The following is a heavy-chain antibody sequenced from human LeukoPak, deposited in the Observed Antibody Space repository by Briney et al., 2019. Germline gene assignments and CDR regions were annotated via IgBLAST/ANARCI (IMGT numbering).Heavy chain of an antibody. Sequence: SETLSLTCTVSGGSISGYYWSWIRQPPGKGLQWVAYLHYSGSTNYNPSLKSRVTISVDTSKYQFSLKLSSVTAADTAVYYCARVTTVTTSDWYFDLWGRGTLVTVSS. CDR1: GGSISGYY. CDR2: LHYSGST. J-gene: IGHJ2*01. V-gene: IGHV4-59*01. D-gene: IGHD4-17*01. CDR3: ARVTTVTTSDWYFDL.